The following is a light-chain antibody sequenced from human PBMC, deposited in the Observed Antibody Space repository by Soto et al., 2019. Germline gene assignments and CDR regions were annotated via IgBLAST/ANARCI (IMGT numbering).Light chain of an antibody. Sequence: DIQMTQSPSTLSAFVGDRVTITCRASQSISSWVAWYQQKPGKAPNLLIYKASTLQSGVPSRFSGSRSGTEFILTINSLQPDDFATYCCQQYNSYSILTFGGGTKVESK. CDR3: QQYNSYSILT. J-gene: IGKJ4*01. V-gene: IGKV1-5*03. CDR2: KAS. CDR1: QSISSW.